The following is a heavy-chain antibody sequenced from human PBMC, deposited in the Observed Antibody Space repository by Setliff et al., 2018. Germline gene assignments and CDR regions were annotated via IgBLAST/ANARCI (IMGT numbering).Heavy chain of an antibody. D-gene: IGHD2-8*02. J-gene: IGHJ1*01. Sequence: PGGSLRLSCAASGFTSSSYGMHWVRQAPGKGLEWVAFIRYDGSNKYYADSAKGRFTISRDNSKNTLYLQMNSLRAEDTAVYYCTRDENIANTGPFRHWGQGTLVTVSS. CDR1: GFTSSSYG. CDR3: TRDENIANTGPFRH. V-gene: IGHV3-30*02. CDR2: IRYDGSNK.